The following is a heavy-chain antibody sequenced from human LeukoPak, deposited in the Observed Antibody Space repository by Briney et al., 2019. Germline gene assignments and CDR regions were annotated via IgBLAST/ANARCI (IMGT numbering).Heavy chain of an antibody. Sequence: GGSMRLAWAVAGFTFSSYWMCRARQAAGMGLEWVANIKQDGSEKYYVDSVKGRFTISRDNAKNSLYLQMNSLRAEDTAVYYCARATLAWYYYDSSGCPYFDYWGQGTLVTVSS. CDR3: ARATLAWYYYDSSGCPYFDY. J-gene: IGHJ4*02. D-gene: IGHD3-22*01. V-gene: IGHV3-7*01. CDR1: GFTFSSYW. CDR2: IKQDGSEK.